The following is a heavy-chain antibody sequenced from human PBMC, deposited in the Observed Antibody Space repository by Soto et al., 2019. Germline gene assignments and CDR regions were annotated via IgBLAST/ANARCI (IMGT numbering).Heavy chain of an antibody. CDR2: IRSKGNNYAT. CDR1: GFTFSDSA. Sequence: EVQLEESGGGSVQPGGSLKLSCAASGFTFSDSAMHWVRQASGKGLAWVGRIRSKGNNYATAYSDSVKGRFTISRDDSKNTAYLQMNSLNTEHTAVYHCTRHLGDIWAQGTMVTVSS. J-gene: IGHJ3*02. V-gene: IGHV3-73*01. CDR3: TRHLGDI.